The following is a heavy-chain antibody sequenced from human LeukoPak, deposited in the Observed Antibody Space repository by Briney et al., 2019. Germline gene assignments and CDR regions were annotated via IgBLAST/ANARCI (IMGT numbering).Heavy chain of an antibody. V-gene: IGHV3-23*01. J-gene: IGHJ4*02. CDR1: GFTFSNYG. Sequence: GGSLRPSCAASGFTFSNYGMNWVRQAPGKGLEWVSGISGSGDRTYYADSVKGRFTISRDNSKNTLYLQMNNLRAEDTAVYYCAKRVPDYWGQGTLVTVSS. CDR2: ISGSGDRT. CDR3: AKRVPDY.